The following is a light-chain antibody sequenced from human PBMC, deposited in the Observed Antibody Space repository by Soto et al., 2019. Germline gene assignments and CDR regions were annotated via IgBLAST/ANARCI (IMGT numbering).Light chain of an antibody. J-gene: IGLJ1*01. CDR1: SSDVGSYNL. Sequence: QSVLTRPASVSGSAGQSITISCTGTSSDVGSYNLVSWYQQHPGKAPKLMIYEGSKRSSGVSNRFSGSQSDNTASLTISGLQAEDEADYYCCSYAGSSTYYVFGTGTKVTVL. CDR2: EGS. V-gene: IGLV2-23*01. CDR3: CSYAGSSTYYV.